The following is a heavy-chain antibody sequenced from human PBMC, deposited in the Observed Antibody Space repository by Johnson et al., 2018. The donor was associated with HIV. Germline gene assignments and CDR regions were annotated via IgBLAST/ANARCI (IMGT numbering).Heavy chain of an antibody. Sequence: WVRLAPGKGLQWVAVISYDANNKYYAGSVRGRFTISRDISKNTLYLQMDSLRPDDTALYYCARGRKDIEAADGLDNDAFDIWGQGTLVTVSS. D-gene: IGHD6-13*01. V-gene: IGHV3-30*04. CDR2: ISYDANNK. J-gene: IGHJ3*02. CDR3: ARGRKDIEAADGLDNDAFDI.